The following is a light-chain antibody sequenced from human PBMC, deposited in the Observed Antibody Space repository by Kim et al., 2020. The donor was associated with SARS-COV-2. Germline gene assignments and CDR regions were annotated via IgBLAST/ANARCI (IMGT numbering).Light chain of an antibody. J-gene: IGKJ4*01. V-gene: IGKV3-11*01. CDR3: QQRGAWPLT. Sequence: VSTGDRATLSCRARQSDSRYLAWYQHKPGQTPRLLIYDASNRATGLPARFSGSGSGTDFTLTISRLEPEDFAVYYCQQRGAWPLTFGGGTKVDIK. CDR1: QSDSRY. CDR2: DAS.